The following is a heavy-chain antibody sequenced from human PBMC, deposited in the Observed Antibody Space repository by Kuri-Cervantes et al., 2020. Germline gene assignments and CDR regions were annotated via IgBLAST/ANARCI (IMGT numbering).Heavy chain of an antibody. Sequence: GESLKISCAASGFTFSSYGMHWVRQAPGKGLEWVAVIWYDGSNKYYADSVKGRFTISRDNSKNTLYLQMNSLRAEDTAVYYCASIYGYSTGEGGFWGQGTLVTVSS. CDR3: ASIYGYSTGEGGF. J-gene: IGHJ4*02. D-gene: IGHD6-19*01. CDR2: IWYDGSNK. V-gene: IGHV3-33*01. CDR1: GFTFSSYG.